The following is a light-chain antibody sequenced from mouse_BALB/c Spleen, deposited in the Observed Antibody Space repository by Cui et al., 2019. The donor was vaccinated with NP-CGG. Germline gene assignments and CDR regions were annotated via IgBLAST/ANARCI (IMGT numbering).Light chain of an antibody. Sequence: QAVVTQESALTTSPGETVTLTCRSSTGAVTTTNYPHWFQDKPDHFFTGLIGGTNNRAPGVTDRFSGSLSGDKAALTITGAQTEDEAIYFCALWYSNHWVFGGGSKLTVL. CDR3: ALWYSNHWV. V-gene: IGLV1*01. J-gene: IGLJ1*01. CDR2: GTN. CDR1: TGAVTTTNY.